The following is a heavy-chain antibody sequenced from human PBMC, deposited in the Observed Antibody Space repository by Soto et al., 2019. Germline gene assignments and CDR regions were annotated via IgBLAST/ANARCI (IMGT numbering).Heavy chain of an antibody. D-gene: IGHD1-1*01. J-gene: IGHJ5*02. CDR2: IKQDGSEK. CDR3: TRVHMVELQAPSAWFDT. Sequence: GVSLRLSCAASGFTFSSYWMSWVRQAPGKGLEWVANIKQDGSEKYYVDSVKGRFTISRDNAKNSLYLQMNSLRAEDTAVYYCTRVHMVELQAPSAWFDTCGQATRVTLSA. CDR1: GFTFSSYW. V-gene: IGHV3-7*03.